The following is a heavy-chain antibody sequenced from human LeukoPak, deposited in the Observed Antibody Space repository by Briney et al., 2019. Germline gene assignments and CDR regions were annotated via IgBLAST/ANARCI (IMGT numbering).Heavy chain of an antibody. CDR3: ARVGATYPHYYMDV. J-gene: IGHJ6*03. Sequence: SETLSLTCTVSGDSISSSGDYWGWIRQPPGKGLEWIGNIYYSGSTYYSPSLKSRVTIAVDTSKNQFSLKLTSVTAADTAVYHFARVGATYPHYYMDVWGKGTTVTVAS. V-gene: IGHV4-39*01. CDR2: IYYSGST. CDR1: GDSISSSGDY. D-gene: IGHD3-16*01.